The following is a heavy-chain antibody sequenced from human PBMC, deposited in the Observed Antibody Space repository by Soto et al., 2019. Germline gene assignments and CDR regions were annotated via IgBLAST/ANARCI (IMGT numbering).Heavy chain of an antibody. CDR3: AKDHSIAAADYFFDY. Sequence: GGSLRLSCAASGFTFSNYGMHWVRQAPGKGLEWVAVLSYDGGDKYFADSVKGRFTISRDNSKNTLFLQMNSLRPEDSAVYYCAKDHSIAAADYFFDYWGQGTLVTVSS. V-gene: IGHV3-30*18. CDR2: LSYDGGDK. D-gene: IGHD6-13*01. J-gene: IGHJ4*02. CDR1: GFTFSNYG.